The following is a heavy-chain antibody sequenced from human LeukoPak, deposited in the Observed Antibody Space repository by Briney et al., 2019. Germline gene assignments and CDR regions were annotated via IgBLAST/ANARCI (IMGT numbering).Heavy chain of an antibody. V-gene: IGHV1-18*01. CDR2: ISAYNGNT. Sequence: ASVKVSCKASGYTLTSYGISWVRQAPGQGLEWMGWISAYNGNTRYAQKLQGRVTITADESTSTAYMELSSLRSEDTAVYYCARDADYGSGSYNRELEYWGQGTLVTVSS. D-gene: IGHD3-10*01. J-gene: IGHJ4*02. CDR1: GYTLTSYG. CDR3: ARDADYGSGSYNRELEY.